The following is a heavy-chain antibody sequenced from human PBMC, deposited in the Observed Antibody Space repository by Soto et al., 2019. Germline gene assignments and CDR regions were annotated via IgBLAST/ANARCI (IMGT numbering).Heavy chain of an antibody. V-gene: IGHV3-15*07. J-gene: IGHJ4*02. Sequence: EVQLVESGGGLVKPGVSLRLSCAASGFTFSNAWMNWVLQAPGKGLEWVGRIKSKTVGGTTDYAAPVKGRFTISRDDSRSTLYLQMDSLKTEDAAVYYCTAGGSSGWVSYYFDYWGQGTLVTVSS. D-gene: IGHD2-15*01. CDR3: TAGGSSGWVSYYFDY. CDR2: IKSKTVGGTT. CDR1: GFTFSNAW.